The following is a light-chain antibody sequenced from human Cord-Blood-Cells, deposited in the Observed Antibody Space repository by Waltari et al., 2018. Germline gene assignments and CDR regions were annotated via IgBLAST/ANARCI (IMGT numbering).Light chain of an antibody. Sequence: QSALTQPRSVSASPGQSVTISCTATRSNAGDFNYVSWYQQHPGKAPKLMIYDVSKRPSGVPDRFSGSKSGNTASLTISGLQAEDEADYYCCSYAGSYVYVFGTGTKVTVL. V-gene: IGLV2-11*01. CDR2: DVS. J-gene: IGLJ1*01. CDR3: CSYAGSYVYV. CDR1: RSNAGDFNY.